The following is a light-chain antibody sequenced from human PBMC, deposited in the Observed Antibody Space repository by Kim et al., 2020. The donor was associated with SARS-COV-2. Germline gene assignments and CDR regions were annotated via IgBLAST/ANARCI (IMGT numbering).Light chain of an antibody. V-gene: IGLV3-21*04. J-gene: IGLJ2*01. CDR1: NIGTNS. CDR3: QVWDNYTDHVV. Sequence: YELTQPPSVSVAPGQTARITCGGRNIGTNSVHWYLQKPGQGPVLVMKYDRDRPSGIPGRISGSNSGSTATLTITRVEAGDEADYYCQVWDNYTDHVVFGGGTQLTVL. CDR2: YDR.